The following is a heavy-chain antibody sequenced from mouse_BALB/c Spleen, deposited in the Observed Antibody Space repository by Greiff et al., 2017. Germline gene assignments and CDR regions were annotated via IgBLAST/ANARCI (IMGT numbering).Heavy chain of an antibody. CDR3: ARNGYGNYGGS. Sequence: VQLKQSGAELVKPGASVKLSCTASGFNIKDTYMHWVKQRPEQGLEWIGRIDPANGNTKYDPKFQGKATITADTSSNTAYLQLSSLTSEDTAVYYCARNGYGNYGGSWGQGTSVTVSS. V-gene: IGHV14-3*02. D-gene: IGHD2-10*02. CDR2: IDPANGNT. J-gene: IGHJ4*01. CDR1: GFNIKDTY.